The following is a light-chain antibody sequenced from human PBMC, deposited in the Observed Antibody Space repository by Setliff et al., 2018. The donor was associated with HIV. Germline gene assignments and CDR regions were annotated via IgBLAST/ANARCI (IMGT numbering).Light chain of an antibody. CDR2: DVN. CDR1: ATDVGNYES. J-gene: IGLJ2*01. V-gene: IGLV2-23*02. Sequence: QSVLTQPASVSGSPGQSITISCTGSATDVGNYESVSWYQHHPGEVPKLIIYDVNKRPSGISNRFSGSKTGSSASLTISGLHTEDEADYYCCSYVSGDTWIFGGGTKVTVL. CDR3: CSYVSGDTWI.